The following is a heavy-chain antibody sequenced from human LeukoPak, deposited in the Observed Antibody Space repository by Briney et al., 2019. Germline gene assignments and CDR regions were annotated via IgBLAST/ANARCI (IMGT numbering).Heavy chain of an antibody. CDR2: IYYSGNT. CDR3: ARQIVVFWSGYRTHPGEIDY. V-gene: IGHV4-39*01. D-gene: IGHD3-3*01. CDR1: GGSISSSSYY. J-gene: IGHJ4*02. Sequence: PSETLSLTCTVSGGSISSSSYYWGWIRQPPGKGLEWIGSIYYSGNTYYNPSLKSRVTISVDTSKNQFSLKLTSVTAADTAVYYCARQIVVFWSGYRTHPGEIDYWGQGTLVTVSS.